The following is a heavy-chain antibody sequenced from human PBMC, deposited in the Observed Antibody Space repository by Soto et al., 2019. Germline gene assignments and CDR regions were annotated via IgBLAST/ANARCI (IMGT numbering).Heavy chain of an antibody. J-gene: IGHJ4*02. CDR2: IKSKAAGGTT. CDR3: SYGAHQYFDY. CDR1: GFIFSGSA. D-gene: IGHD4-17*01. V-gene: IGHV3-15*07. Sequence: GGSLRLSCAASGFIFSGSAMHWVRQAPGKGLEWVGRIKSKAAGGTTDYAAPVKGRFSISRDDSTNTLFLHINSLRTEDTGVYYCSYGAHQYFDYWGQGALVTVSS.